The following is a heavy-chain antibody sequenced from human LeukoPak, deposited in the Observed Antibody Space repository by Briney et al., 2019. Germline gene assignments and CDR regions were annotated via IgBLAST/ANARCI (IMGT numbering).Heavy chain of an antibody. CDR3: TCIVAAADY. CDR2: IRSKANSYAT. Sequence: PGGSLRLSCAASGFTFRSYWMSWVRQASGKGLEWVGRIRSKANSYATAYAASVKGRFTISRDDSKNTAYLQMNSLKTEDTAVYYCTCIVAAADYWGQGTLVTVSS. CDR1: GFTFRSYW. J-gene: IGHJ4*02. V-gene: IGHV3-73*01. D-gene: IGHD6-13*01.